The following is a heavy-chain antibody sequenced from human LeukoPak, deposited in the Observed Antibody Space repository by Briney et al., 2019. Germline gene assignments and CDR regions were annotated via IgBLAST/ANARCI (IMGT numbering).Heavy chain of an antibody. CDR2: ISSSSSYI. CDR3: ASVTSWRDVGF. D-gene: IGHD2-2*01. CDR1: GFTFSSYS. J-gene: IGHJ4*02. V-gene: IGHV3-21*01. Sequence: PGGSLRLSCAASGFTFSSYSMNWVRQAPGKGLEWVSSISSSSSYIYYADSVKGRFTISRDNAKNSLYLQMNSLRAEDTAVYYCASVTSWRDVGFWGRGTLVTVSS.